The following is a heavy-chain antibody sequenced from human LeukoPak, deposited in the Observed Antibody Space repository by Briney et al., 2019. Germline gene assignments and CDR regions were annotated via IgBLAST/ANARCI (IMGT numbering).Heavy chain of an antibody. D-gene: IGHD3-22*01. J-gene: IGHJ3*02. CDR1: GFTFTDYW. CDR3: AREGGKYATSGHYQAYDAFDI. CDR2: INQDGSEK. Sequence: GGSLRLSCGVSGFTFTDYWMSWGRQAPGNGLEWVANINQDGSEKYYVDSVKGRFTISRDNAKKSLYLQMSSLRAGDTAVYYCAREGGKYATSGHYQAYDAFDIWGQGTVVTVSS. V-gene: IGHV3-7*03.